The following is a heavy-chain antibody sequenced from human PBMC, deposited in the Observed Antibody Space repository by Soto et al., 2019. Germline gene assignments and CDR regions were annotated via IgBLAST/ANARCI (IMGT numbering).Heavy chain of an antibody. CDR3: ATYYYGSGSYHDAFDI. CDR1: GYTFTGYY. V-gene: IGHV1-2*04. D-gene: IGHD3-10*01. J-gene: IGHJ3*02. CDR2: INPNSGGT. Sequence: QVQLVQSGAEVKKPGASVKVSCKASGYTFTGYYMPWVRQAPGQGLEWMGWINPNSGGTNYAQKFQGWVTMTRDTSISTAYMELSRLRSDDTAVYYCATYYYGSGSYHDAFDIWGQGTMVTVSS.